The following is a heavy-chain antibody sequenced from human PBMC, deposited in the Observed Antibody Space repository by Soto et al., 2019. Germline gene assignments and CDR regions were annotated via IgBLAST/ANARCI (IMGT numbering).Heavy chain of an antibody. V-gene: IGHV4-31*01. CDR2: ICYSGST. J-gene: IGHJ4*02. D-gene: IGHD3-10*01. CDR1: GGSVSSGGYY. CDR3: ARDNLHLVFEY. Sequence: QVQLQESGPGLVKPSQTLSLTCTVSGGSVSSGGYYWSWIRQHPGKGLEWIGYICYSGSTYYNPSLKIVVTISLDTSKHQFSLKLSSVTAADTAVYYCARDNLHLVFEYWGQGTLVIVSS.